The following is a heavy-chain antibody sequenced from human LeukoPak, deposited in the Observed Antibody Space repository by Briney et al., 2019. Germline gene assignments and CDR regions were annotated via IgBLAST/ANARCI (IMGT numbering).Heavy chain of an antibody. Sequence: PGGSLRLSCAASGFTFSSYSMNWVRQAPGKGLEWVSSISSSSSYIYYADSVKGRFTISRDNAKNSLYLQMNSLRAEDTAVYYCARDQGHCSSTSCYSLDYWGQGTLVTVSS. J-gene: IGHJ4*02. CDR2: ISSSSSYI. CDR3: ARDQGHCSSTSCYSLDY. CDR1: GFTFSSYS. V-gene: IGHV3-21*01. D-gene: IGHD2-2*01.